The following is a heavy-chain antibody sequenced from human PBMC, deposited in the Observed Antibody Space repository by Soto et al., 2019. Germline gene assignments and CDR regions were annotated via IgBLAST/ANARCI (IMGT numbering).Heavy chain of an antibody. D-gene: IGHD3-10*01. Sequence: EVQLVESGGGLIQPGGSLKLSCAASGFTVGNNYMSWVRQAQGKGLEWASLIYSTGTTKYADSVKGRFTVSRDNAKNTLYLQMNSLRAEDTAVYYCAKDGRGSGSHYNSFGYWGQGTLVTVSS. V-gene: IGHV3-53*01. CDR3: AKDGRGSGSHYNSFGY. CDR1: GFTVGNNY. J-gene: IGHJ4*02. CDR2: IYSTGTT.